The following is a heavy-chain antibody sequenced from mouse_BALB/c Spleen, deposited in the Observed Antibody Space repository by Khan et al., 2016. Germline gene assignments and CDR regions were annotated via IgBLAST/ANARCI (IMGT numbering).Heavy chain of an antibody. D-gene: IGHD1-1*01. Sequence: EVKLLESGGGLVQPGGSLKLSCAASGFDFSRYWMSWVRQAPGKGLEWIGEINPDSSTINYMPSLKDKSIISRDNAKNTLYLQLSKVTSEDTALYYCARRGYYSSMDYWGQGTSVTVAS. CDR3: ARRGYYSSMDY. CDR1: GFDFSRYW. J-gene: IGHJ4*01. V-gene: IGHV4-1*02. CDR2: INPDSSTI.